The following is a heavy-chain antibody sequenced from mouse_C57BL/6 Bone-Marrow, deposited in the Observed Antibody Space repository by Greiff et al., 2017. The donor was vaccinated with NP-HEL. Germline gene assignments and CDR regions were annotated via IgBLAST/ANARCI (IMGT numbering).Heavy chain of an antibody. J-gene: IGHJ3*01. Sequence: EVQLVESGGGLVQPKGSLKLSCAASGFSFNTYAMNWVRQAPGKGLEWVARIRSKSNNYATYYADSVKDRFTISRDDSESMLYLQMNNLKTEDTAMYYCVPYSNSAWFAYWGQGTLVTVSA. CDR1: GFSFNTYA. D-gene: IGHD2-5*01. CDR2: IRSKSNNYAT. CDR3: VPYSNSAWFAY. V-gene: IGHV10-1*01.